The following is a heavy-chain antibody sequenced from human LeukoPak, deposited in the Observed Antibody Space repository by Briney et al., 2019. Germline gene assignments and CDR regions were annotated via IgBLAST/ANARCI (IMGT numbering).Heavy chain of an antibody. Sequence: ASVKVSCKASCYTFTSYGISWVRQAPGQGLEWMGWISAYNGNTNYAQKLQGRVTMTTDTSTSTAYMELRSLRSDDTAVYYCARDRGITIFGVVIMAAYFDYWGQGTLVTVS. CDR1: CYTFTSYG. CDR2: ISAYNGNT. V-gene: IGHV1-18*01. CDR3: ARDRGITIFGVVIMAAYFDY. J-gene: IGHJ4*02. D-gene: IGHD3-3*01.